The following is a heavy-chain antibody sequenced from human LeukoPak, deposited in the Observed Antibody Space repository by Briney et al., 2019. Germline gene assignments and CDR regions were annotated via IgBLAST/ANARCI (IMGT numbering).Heavy chain of an antibody. V-gene: IGHV3-48*02. CDR2: ISSSSSTI. CDR3: ARGVVAVAGLRVYYFDY. CDR1: GFTFSSYS. Sequence: PGGSLRLSCAASGFTFSSYSMNWVRQAPGKGLEWVSYISSSSSTIYYADSVKGRFTISRDNAKNSLYLQMNSLRDEDTAVYYCARGVVAVAGLRVYYFDYWGQEPWSPSPQ. D-gene: IGHD6-19*01. J-gene: IGHJ4*01.